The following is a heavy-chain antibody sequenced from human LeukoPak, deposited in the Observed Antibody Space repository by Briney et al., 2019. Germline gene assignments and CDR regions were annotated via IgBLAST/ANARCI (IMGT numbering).Heavy chain of an antibody. Sequence: GGSLRLSCAASGFTFSSYDMHWVRQAPGKGLEWVAFIRYDGSNKYYADSVKGRFTISRDNSKNTLYLQMNSLRAEDTAVYYCAKDGGGSSFGYYYYYMDVWGKGTTVTISS. CDR2: IRYDGSNK. CDR3: AKDGGGSSFGYYYYYMDV. J-gene: IGHJ6*03. D-gene: IGHD1-26*01. CDR1: GFTFSSYD. V-gene: IGHV3-30*02.